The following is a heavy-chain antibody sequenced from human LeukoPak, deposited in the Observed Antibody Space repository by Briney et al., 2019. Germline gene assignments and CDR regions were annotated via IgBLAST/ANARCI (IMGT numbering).Heavy chain of an antibody. CDR1: GFTFSSYA. J-gene: IGHJ4*02. CDR3: ARGSYRELVYYFDY. Sequence: GRSLRLSCAASGFTFSSYATHWVRQAPGKGLEWVAVISYDGSNKYYADSVKGRFTISRDNSKNALYLQMNSLRAEDTAVYYCARGSYRELVYYFDYWGQGTLVTVSS. V-gene: IGHV3-30-3*01. D-gene: IGHD1-26*01. CDR2: ISYDGSNK.